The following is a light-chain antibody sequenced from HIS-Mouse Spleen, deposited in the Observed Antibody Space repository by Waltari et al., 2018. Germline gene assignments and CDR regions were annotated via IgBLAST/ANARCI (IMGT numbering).Light chain of an antibody. CDR2: EDS. Sequence: SYELTQPPSVSVSPGQTARITCPGDAWPKKSAYWYQQKSGQAPVLVIYEDSKRTSGIPERFSGSSSGTMATLTISGAQVEDEADYYCYSTDSSGNHRVFGGGTKLTVL. CDR3: YSTDSSGNHRV. V-gene: IGLV3-10*01. CDR1: AWPKKS. J-gene: IGLJ2*01.